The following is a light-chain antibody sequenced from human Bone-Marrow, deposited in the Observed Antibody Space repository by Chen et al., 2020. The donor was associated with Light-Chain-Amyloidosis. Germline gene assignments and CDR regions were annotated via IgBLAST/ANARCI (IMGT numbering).Light chain of an antibody. CDR1: SSNIGNTY. J-gene: IGLJ3*02. CDR3: GTWDSSLSAWV. V-gene: IGLV1-51*01. CDR2: DNN. Sequence: QSVLTQPPSVSAAPGQKVTISCSGSSSNIGNTYVSWYQQLPGTAPKLLIYDNNKRPSGIPDRFAGSKSGTSATLGITGRQTGDEADYYCGTWDSSLSAWVFGGGTKLTVL.